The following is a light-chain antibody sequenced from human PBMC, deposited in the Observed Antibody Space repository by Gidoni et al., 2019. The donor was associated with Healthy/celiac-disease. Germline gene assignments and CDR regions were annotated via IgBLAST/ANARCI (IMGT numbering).Light chain of an antibody. CDR3: QVWDSSSEVV. J-gene: IGLJ2*01. V-gene: IGLV3-21*04. CDR2: YDS. CDR1: NIGSKS. Sequence: SYVLTQPPSVSVAPGKTARITCGGNNIGSKSVHGSQQKPGQAPVLVIYYDSDRPSGIPERFSGSNSGNTATLTISRVEAGDEADYYCQVWDSSSEVVFGGGTKLNVL.